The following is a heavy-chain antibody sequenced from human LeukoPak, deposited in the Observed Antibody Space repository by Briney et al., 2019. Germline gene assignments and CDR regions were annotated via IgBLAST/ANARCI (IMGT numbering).Heavy chain of an antibody. CDR1: GFTFSSYA. J-gene: IGHJ5*02. Sequence: PGGSLRFSCAASGFTFSSYAMSWVRQAPGKGLEWVSAISGSGGSTYYADSVKGRFTISRDNSKNTLYLQMNSLRAEDTAVYYCAKDRQYYYGSGSWGQGTLVTVSS. V-gene: IGHV3-23*01. CDR2: ISGSGGST. D-gene: IGHD3-10*01. CDR3: AKDRQYYYGSGS.